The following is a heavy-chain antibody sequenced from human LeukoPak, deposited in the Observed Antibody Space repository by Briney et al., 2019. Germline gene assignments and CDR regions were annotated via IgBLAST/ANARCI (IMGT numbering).Heavy chain of an antibody. V-gene: IGHV3-30*02. CDR1: GFTFSSYG. CDR3: AKDFSIFGVVIQYFDY. J-gene: IGHJ4*02. Sequence: PGGSLRLSCAASGFTFSSYGMHWVRQAPGKGLEWVAFIRYDGSNKYYADSVKGRFTISRDNSKNTLYLQMNSLRAEDTAVYYCAKDFSIFGVVIQYFDYWGQGTLVTVSS. CDR2: IRYDGSNK. D-gene: IGHD3-3*01.